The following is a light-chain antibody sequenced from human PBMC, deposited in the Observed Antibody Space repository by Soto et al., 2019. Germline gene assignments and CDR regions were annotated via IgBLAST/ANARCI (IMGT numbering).Light chain of an antibody. CDR1: ETVATN. Sequence: VMTQSPATLSVSPGERAPLYCWASETVATNLAWYQQTHGQAPRLLISGASTRDTGIPAKFDGSWSGTECTLTISSLQSEDFAVYYCHQQNSSPRTFGQGTKVDI. CDR2: GAS. V-gene: IGKV3-15*01. J-gene: IGKJ1*01. CDR3: HQQNSSPRT.